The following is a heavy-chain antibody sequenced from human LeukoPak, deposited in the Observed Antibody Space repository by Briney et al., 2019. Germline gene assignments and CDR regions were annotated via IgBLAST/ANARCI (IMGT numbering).Heavy chain of an antibody. CDR2: ISSSGSTI. D-gene: IGHD4-11*01. J-gene: IGHJ6*03. CDR3: ARGLTTYYYYYMDV. V-gene: IGHV3-11*04. Sequence: PGGSLRLSCAASGFTFSDYYMSWIRQAPGKGLEWVSYISSSGSTIYYADSVKGRFTIPRDNAKNSLYLQMNSLRAEDTAVYYCARGLTTYYYYYMDVWGKGTTVTVSS. CDR1: GFTFSDYY.